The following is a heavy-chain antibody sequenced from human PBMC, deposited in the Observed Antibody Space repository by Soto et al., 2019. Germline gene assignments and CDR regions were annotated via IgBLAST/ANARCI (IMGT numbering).Heavy chain of an antibody. V-gene: IGHV4-39*01. D-gene: IGHD1-26*01. Sequence: SETLSLTCTVSGGSISSSSYYWGWIRQPPGKGLEWIGSIYYSGSTYYNPSLKSRVTISVDTSKNQFSLKLSSVTAADTAVYYCARHGDWYSGSHRRLDYWGQGTLVTVSS. CDR1: GGSISSSSYY. J-gene: IGHJ4*02. CDR3: ARHGDWYSGSHRRLDY. CDR2: IYYSGST.